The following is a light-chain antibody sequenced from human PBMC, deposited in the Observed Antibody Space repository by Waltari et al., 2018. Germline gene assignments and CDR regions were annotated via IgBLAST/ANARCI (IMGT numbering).Light chain of an antibody. CDR2: TSS. CDR3: QQLNTYPYT. V-gene: IGKV1-9*01. Sequence: QLTQSPSSPSAPVGDRVTITRRASQDINPYLAWYQLKPGKAPKLLISTSSTLQTGVPSRFSGSGSGPDFTLTITSLQPEDLATYYCQQLNTYPYTFGQGTKLEIK. J-gene: IGKJ2*01. CDR1: QDINPY.